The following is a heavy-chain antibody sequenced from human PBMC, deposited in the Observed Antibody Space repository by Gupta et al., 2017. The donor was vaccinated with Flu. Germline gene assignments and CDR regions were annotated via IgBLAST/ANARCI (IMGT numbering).Heavy chain of an antibody. CDR2: LSSDGNNE. V-gene: IGHV3-30*18. J-gene: IGHJ2*01. CDR3: AQSFCGGDCYEVDWSFAL. Sequence: VSHTPGKGLGWVAFLSSDGNNEYYMDSVEGRFSISRDNPRNTLFLQMSSLRTEHTAVYYCAQSFCGGDCYEVDWSFALWGRGTLVTVSS. D-gene: IGHD2-21*02.